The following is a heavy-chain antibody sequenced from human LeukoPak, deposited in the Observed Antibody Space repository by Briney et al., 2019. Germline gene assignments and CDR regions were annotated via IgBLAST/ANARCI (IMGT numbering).Heavy chain of an antibody. CDR1: GYSISSVSY. J-gene: IGHJ3*02. CDR3: ARATGDDYVPHAAFDI. Sequence: PSETLSLTCTVSGYSISSVSYWGWIRQPPGKGLEWIGSIYHSGSTYYNPSLQSRVTISVDTSKNQFSLKLSSVTAADTAVYYCARATGDDYVPHAAFDIWGQGTMVTVSS. V-gene: IGHV4-38-2*02. D-gene: IGHD4/OR15-4a*01. CDR2: IYHSGST.